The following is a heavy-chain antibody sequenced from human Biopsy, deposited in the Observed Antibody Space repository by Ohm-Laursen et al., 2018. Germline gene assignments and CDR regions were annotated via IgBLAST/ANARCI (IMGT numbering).Heavy chain of an antibody. D-gene: IGHD5-24*01. CDR2: INPDGSVI. V-gene: IGHV3-7*01. CDR1: GFMFSASW. CDR3: ARDER. Sequence: SLRLSCSASGFMFSASWMSWVRQAPGKGLEWVANINPDGSVIYFADSVKGRFTISRDNAENSMYLQMSSLTVDDTAVYYCARDERWGQGTLVTVSS. J-gene: IGHJ4*02.